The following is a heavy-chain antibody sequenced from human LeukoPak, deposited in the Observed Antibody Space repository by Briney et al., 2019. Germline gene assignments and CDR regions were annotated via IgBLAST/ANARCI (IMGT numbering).Heavy chain of an antibody. Sequence: SQTLSLTCAISEDSVSSNSAAWNWIRQSPSRGLEWLGRTYYRSKWYNDYAVSVKSRITINPDTSKNQFSLQLNSVTPEDTAVYYCARDPVFTFGSGWRLYYYYGMDVWGQGTTVTVSS. V-gene: IGHV6-1*01. D-gene: IGHD6-19*01. CDR2: TYYRSKWYN. J-gene: IGHJ6*02. CDR1: EDSVSSNSAA. CDR3: ARDPVFTFGSGWRLYYYYGMDV.